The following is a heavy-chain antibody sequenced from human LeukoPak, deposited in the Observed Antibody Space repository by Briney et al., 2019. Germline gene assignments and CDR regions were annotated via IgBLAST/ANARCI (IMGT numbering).Heavy chain of an antibody. CDR1: GGSISSYY. J-gene: IGHJ4*02. CDR2: IYSSGNT. V-gene: IGHV4-4*07. Sequence: SETLSLTCTVSGGSISSYYWSWIRQSAGRGLEWIGRIYSSGNTDYNPSLKSRVTMSVDTSKNQFSLKLSSVTAADTAVYYCARSLRHGYCSGGICYYFDYWGQGTLVTVSS. CDR3: ARSLRHGYCSGGICYYFDY. D-gene: IGHD2-15*01.